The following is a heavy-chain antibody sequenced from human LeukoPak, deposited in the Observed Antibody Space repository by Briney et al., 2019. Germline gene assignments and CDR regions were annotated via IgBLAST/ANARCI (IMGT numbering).Heavy chain of an antibody. V-gene: IGHV4-31*03. Sequence: SETLSLTCTVSGGSISSGGYYWSWIRQHPGTGLEWIGYIYYSGSTYYNPSLKSRVTISVDTSKNQFSLKLSSVTAADTAVYYCASSGGSYRAAINFDYWGQGTLVTVSS. CDR3: ASSGGSYRAAINFDY. CDR1: GGSISSGGYY. J-gene: IGHJ4*02. D-gene: IGHD1-26*01. CDR2: IYYSGST.